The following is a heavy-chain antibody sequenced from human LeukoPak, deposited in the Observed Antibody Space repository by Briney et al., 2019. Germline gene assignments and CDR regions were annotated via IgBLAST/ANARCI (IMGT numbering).Heavy chain of an antibody. J-gene: IGHJ3*02. CDR2: INPNSGGT. V-gene: IGHV1-2*02. CDR3: ARDFTYYDNTLKYDAFDI. D-gene: IGHD3-16*01. CDR1: GYTFTGYY. Sequence: ASVKVSCKASGYTFTGYYMHWVRQAPGQGLEWMGWINPNSGGTNYAQKFQGRVTMTRDTSISTAYMELSRLRSDDTAVYYCARDFTYYDNTLKYDAFDIWGQGTMVTVSS.